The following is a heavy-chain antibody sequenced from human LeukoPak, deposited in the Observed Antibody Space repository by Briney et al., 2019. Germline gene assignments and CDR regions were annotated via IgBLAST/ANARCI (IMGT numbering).Heavy chain of an antibody. CDR2: IIPIFGTA. J-gene: IGHJ6*03. D-gene: IGHD3-3*01. CDR3: ATSSITIFGVVTEPEYYYYYYYMDV. Sequence: SVKVSCKASGGTFSSYAISWLRQAPGQGLEWMGRIIPIFGTANYAQKFQGRVTITTDESTSTAYMELSSLRSEDTAVYYCATSSITIFGVVTEPEYYYYYYYMDVWGKGTTVTVSS. CDR1: GGTFSSYA. V-gene: IGHV1-69*05.